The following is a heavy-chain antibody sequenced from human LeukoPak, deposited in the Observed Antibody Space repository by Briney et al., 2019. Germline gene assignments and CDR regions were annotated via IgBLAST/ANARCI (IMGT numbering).Heavy chain of an antibody. CDR1: GYSFTSSW. Sequence: GESLQISGKGSGYSFTSSWIGWVRQMPGKGLEWMGIIYPGDSDTRYSPSFQGQVTISADKSISTSYLQWRSLKASDTAMYYCARPLWTHNRLGLWRQGTLVTVSS. CDR2: IYPGDSDT. J-gene: IGHJ4*02. V-gene: IGHV5-51*01. D-gene: IGHD3/OR15-3a*01. CDR3: ARPLWTHNRLGL.